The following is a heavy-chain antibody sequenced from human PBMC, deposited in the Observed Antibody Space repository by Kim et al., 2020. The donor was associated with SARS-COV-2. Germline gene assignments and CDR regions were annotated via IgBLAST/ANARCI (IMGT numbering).Heavy chain of an antibody. D-gene: IGHD2-2*01. CDR3: ARRVVKAATNHFDY. CDR2: IYYSGST. CDR1: GGSISSSSYY. V-gene: IGHV4-39*01. Sequence: SETLSLTCTVSGGSISSSSYYWGWIRQPPGKGLEWIGSIYYSGSTYYNPSLKSRVTISVDTSKNQFSLKLSSVTAADTAVYYCARRVVKAATNHFDYWGQGTLVTVSS. J-gene: IGHJ4*02.